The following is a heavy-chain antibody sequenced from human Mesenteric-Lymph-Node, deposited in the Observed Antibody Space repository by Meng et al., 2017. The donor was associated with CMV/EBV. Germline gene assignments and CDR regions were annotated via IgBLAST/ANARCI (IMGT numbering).Heavy chain of an antibody. J-gene: IGHJ6*02. Sequence: GESLKISCAASGFTFSSYDMHWVRQAPGKGLEWVSSISSSSSYIYYADSVKGRFTISRDNARNSLLLQMNSLRVEDTAVYYCARDIRGSDYYYGMDVWGQGTTVTVSS. CDR3: ARDIRGSDYYYGMDV. CDR1: GFTFSSYD. CDR2: ISSSSSYI. D-gene: IGHD3-10*01. V-gene: IGHV3-21*01.